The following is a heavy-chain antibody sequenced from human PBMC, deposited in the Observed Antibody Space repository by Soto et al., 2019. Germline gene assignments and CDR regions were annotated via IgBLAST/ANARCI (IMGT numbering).Heavy chain of an antibody. CDR1: GFTVSSNY. V-gene: IGHV3-66*01. CDR3: WGSGWP. Sequence: GGSLRLSCAASGFTVSSNYMSWVRQAPGKGLEWVSVIFTNGGTYYADSVKGRFTISRDNAKNSLYLQMNSLRAEDTAVYYCWGSGWPRGQGTLVTVSS. J-gene: IGHJ4*02. CDR2: IFTNGGT. D-gene: IGHD6-19*01.